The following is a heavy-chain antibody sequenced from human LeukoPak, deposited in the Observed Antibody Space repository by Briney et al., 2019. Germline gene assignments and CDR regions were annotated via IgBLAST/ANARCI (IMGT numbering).Heavy chain of an antibody. CDR2: IISSGSTI. J-gene: IGHJ5*02. V-gene: IGHV3-11*04. CDR1: VFTFSDYY. CDR3: ARMLLNWFDP. D-gene: IGHD3-16*01. Sequence: PGGSLRLSCAASVFTFSDYYMSWIRQAPGKGLEWVSYIISSGSTIYYADSVRGRFTISRDNAKNSLYLQMNSLGAEDTAVYYCARMLLNWFDPWGQGTLVTVSS.